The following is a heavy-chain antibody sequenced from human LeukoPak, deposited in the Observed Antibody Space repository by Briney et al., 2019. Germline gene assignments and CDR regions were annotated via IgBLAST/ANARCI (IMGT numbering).Heavy chain of an antibody. D-gene: IGHD2-2*01. CDR3: ARAPFCSSVSCYRTNNWLDP. CDR2: ISGNNDNT. CDR1: GYTFTRYG. V-gene: IGHV1-18*01. J-gene: IGHJ5*02. Sequence: ASVKVSCKTSGYTFTRYGVSWVRQAPGQGLEWTGWISGNNDNTNYAQRVQDRITMTTDTSTSTAYMELRSLRSDDTAVYYCARAPFCSSVSCYRTNNWLDPWGQGTLVTVSS.